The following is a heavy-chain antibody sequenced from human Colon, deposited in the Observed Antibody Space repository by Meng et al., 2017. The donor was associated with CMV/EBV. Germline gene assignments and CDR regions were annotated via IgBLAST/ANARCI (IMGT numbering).Heavy chain of an antibody. CDR3: ARDFKSGRP. J-gene: IGHJ5*02. CDR2: ISPSGDYI. CDR1: GFPFSLFT. V-gene: IGHV3-21*06. Sequence: GRSLKISCVASGFPFSLFTMHWVRQAPGKGLEWVSSISPSGDYIHYADSLKGRFTISRDNTKNSLFLQMNSLRADDTADYYCARDFKSGRPWGQGTLVTVSS.